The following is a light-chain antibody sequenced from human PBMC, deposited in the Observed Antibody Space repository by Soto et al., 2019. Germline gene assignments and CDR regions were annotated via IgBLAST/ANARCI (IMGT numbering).Light chain of an antibody. Sequence: QSVLTQPASVSGSPGQTVTISCPETSSDVGNYSFVSWYRQHAGKAPKLMIYDNNNRPSGVSNRFSGSKSGTSASLTISGLQAEDAADYYGVSYTTSASDVFGTGTKVTVL. J-gene: IGLJ1*01. CDR1: SSDVGNYSF. V-gene: IGLV2-14*01. CDR2: DNN. CDR3: VSYTTSASDV.